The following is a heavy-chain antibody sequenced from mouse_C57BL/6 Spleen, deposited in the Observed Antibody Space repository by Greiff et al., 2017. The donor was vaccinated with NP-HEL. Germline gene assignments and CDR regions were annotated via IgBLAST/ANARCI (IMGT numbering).Heavy chain of an antibody. Sequence: EVHLVESGGGLVKPGGSLKLSCAASGFTFSDYGMHWVRQAPEKGLEWVAYISSGSSTIYYADTVKGRFTISRDNAKNTLFLQMTSLRSEDTAMYYCARRDSNYIYYFDYWGQGTTLTVSS. J-gene: IGHJ2*01. CDR1: GFTFSDYG. V-gene: IGHV5-17*01. CDR3: ARRDSNYIYYFDY. D-gene: IGHD2-5*01. CDR2: ISSGSSTI.